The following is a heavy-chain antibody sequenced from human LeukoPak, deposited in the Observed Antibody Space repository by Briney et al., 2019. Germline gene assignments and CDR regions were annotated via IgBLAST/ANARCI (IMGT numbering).Heavy chain of an antibody. CDR3: AKDHGRPSIAAAADY. Sequence: QTGGSLRLSCAASGFTFSSYAVSWVRQAPGEGLEWVSAISGSGGSTYYADSVKGRFTISRDNSKNTLYLQMNSLRAEDTAVYYCAKDHGRPSIAAAADYWGQGTLVTVSS. V-gene: IGHV3-23*01. D-gene: IGHD6-13*01. CDR1: GFTFSSYA. CDR2: ISGSGGST. J-gene: IGHJ4*02.